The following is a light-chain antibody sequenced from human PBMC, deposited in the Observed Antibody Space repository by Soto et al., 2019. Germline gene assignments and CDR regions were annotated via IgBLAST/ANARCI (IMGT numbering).Light chain of an antibody. J-gene: IGKJ1*01. V-gene: IGKV3-20*01. CDR2: GAS. Sequence: EIVLTQSPGTLSLSPGERATLSCRASQSVSNIYLAWYQQKPGQAPRLLIYGASSRATGIPDRFSDSGSGTDFTLTISRLEPEDFAVYYCQQYGSSLWTFGQGTKVEIK. CDR1: QSVSNIY. CDR3: QQYGSSLWT.